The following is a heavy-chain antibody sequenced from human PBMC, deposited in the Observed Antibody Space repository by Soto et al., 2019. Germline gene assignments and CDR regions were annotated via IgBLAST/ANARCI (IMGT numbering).Heavy chain of an antibody. CDR1: GDSISGGASF. J-gene: IGHJ5*02. CDR3: AKLSCTSSTCYFPCWFDP. V-gene: IGHV4-31*03. CDR2: VYYSGSS. Sequence: SETLSLTCTVSGDSISGGASFWSWIRQPPGKCLEWIANVYYSGSSYYNPSLKSRLTISVDTTKNQFSLQLKSMTAADTAVYYCAKLSCTSSTCYFPCWFDPWGQGTLVTVSS. D-gene: IGHD2-2*01.